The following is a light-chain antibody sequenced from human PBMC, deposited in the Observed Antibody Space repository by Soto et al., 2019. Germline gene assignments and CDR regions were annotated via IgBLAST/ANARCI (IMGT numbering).Light chain of an antibody. Sequence: SYELTQPPSVSVAPGQTARITCGGNNIGDKSVHWYQQKPGQAPALVVYDGSARPSGIPERFSGSNSGSTATLTISRVEVGDEADYYCQVWDSGSDQVVFGGGTKVTVL. J-gene: IGLJ2*01. CDR2: DGS. V-gene: IGLV3-21*02. CDR3: QVWDSGSDQVV. CDR1: NIGDKS.